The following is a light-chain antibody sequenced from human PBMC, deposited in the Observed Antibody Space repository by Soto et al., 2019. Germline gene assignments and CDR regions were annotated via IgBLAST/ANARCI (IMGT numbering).Light chain of an antibody. CDR2: GAS. J-gene: IGKJ5*01. V-gene: IGKV3D-7*01. CDR1: QSVSSSY. Sequence: EIVMTQSPATLSLSPVERATLSCRSSQSVSSSYLSWYQQKPGQAPRLLIYGASTRATGIPPRFSGSGSGTDFTLTISSLEPEDFAVYYCQQYYSSPPITFGQGTRLEI. CDR3: QQYYSSPPIT.